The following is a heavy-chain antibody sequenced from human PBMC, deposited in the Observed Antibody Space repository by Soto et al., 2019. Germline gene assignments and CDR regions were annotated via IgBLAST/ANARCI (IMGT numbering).Heavy chain of an antibody. CDR3: ASHRGNTFGPYDD. CDR2: IYHSGST. D-gene: IGHD3-16*01. CDR1: GASISSGNW. V-gene: IGHV4-4*02. J-gene: IGHJ4*01. Sequence: PSETLSLTCAVSGASISSGNWWSWVRQSPGKGLEWIGEIYHSGSTNHNPSLKSRVIISVDKSRNQFSLKLSSVTAADTAVYFCASHRGNTFGPYDDWGQGTQVTASS.